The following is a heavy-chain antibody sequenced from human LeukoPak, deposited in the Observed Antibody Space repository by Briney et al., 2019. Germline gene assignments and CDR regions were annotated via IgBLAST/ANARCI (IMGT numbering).Heavy chain of an antibody. J-gene: IGHJ4*02. D-gene: IGHD2-15*01. CDR1: GFTFSSYV. Sequence: GGSLRLSCAASGFTFSSYVMHWVRQAPGKGLEYVSAISGNGGRTSYADSVKGRFTISRDNSKNTLYLQMGSLRAEDMAVYYCTSRRHCSGAGCFQGLDYWGQGTLVTVSS. V-gene: IGHV3-64*02. CDR3: TSRRHCSGAGCFQGLDY. CDR2: ISGNGGRT.